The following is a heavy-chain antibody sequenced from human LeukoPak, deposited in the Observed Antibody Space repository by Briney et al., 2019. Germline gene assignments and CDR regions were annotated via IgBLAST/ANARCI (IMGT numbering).Heavy chain of an antibody. CDR3: ARGNRH. J-gene: IGHJ1*01. V-gene: IGHV4-34*01. CDR2: INHSGST. Sequence: PSETLSLTCAVYGGSFSGYYWSWIRQPSGKGLEWIGEINHSGSTNYNPSLKSRVTISVDTSKNQFSLKLSSVTAADTAVYYCARGNRHWGQGTLVTVSS. CDR1: GGSFSGYY.